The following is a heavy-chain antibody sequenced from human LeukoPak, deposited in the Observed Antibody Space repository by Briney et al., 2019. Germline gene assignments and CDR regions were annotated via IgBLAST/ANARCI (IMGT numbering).Heavy chain of an antibody. CDR3: AKTWDSSGYYGQHDY. D-gene: IGHD3-22*01. V-gene: IGHV3-23*01. J-gene: IGHJ4*02. CDR1: GFTFSSYA. CDR2: ISGSGGST. Sequence: GGSLRLSCAASGFTFSSYAMSWVRQAPGKGQEWVAAISGSGGSTYYADSVKGRFTISRDNSKNTLYLQMNSLRAEDTAVYYCAKTWDSSGYYGQHDYWGQGTLVTVSS.